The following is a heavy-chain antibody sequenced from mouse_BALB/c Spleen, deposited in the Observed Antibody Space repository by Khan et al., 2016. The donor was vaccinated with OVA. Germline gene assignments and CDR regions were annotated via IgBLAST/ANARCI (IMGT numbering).Heavy chain of an antibody. J-gene: IGHJ3*01. CDR2: IYPGTGST. D-gene: IGHD2-1*01. CDR3: ARGSVFGNFVAY. V-gene: IGHV1S132*01. Sequence: QVQLKQSGGDLVRPGASVKLSCKTSGYIFTSYWIHWVKQWSGQGLEWIARIYPGTGSTYYNENFKDKATLTADISSSTAYMQLGSLKSEDSAVYLCARGSVFGNFVAYWGQGTLVTVSA. CDR1: GYIFTSYW.